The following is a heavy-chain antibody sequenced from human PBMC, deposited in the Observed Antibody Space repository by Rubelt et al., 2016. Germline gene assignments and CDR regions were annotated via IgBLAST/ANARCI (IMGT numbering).Heavy chain of an antibody. Sequence: GFTFSSYGMHWVRQAPGKGLEWVAVIWYDGSNKYYADSVKGRFTISRDNSKNSLYLQMNSLRAEDTAVYYCARGGLESGWDQLGDFDYWGQGTLVTVSS. J-gene: IGHJ4*02. D-gene: IGHD6-19*01. CDR3: ARGGLESGWDQLGDFDY. CDR1: GFTFSSYG. V-gene: IGHV3-33*01. CDR2: IWYDGSNK.